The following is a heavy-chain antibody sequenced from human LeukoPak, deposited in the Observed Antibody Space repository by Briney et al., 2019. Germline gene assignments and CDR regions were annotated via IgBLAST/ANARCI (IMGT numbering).Heavy chain of an antibody. Sequence: GGSLRLSCAGSGFSVSNYYMSWVRQAPGKGLEWVSLIRDSGETFYADSVKGRFTISRDNSKNTMYLQMNRLRVEDTAVYFCARDRAVTQDWVEFNPWGQGTLVTVSS. V-gene: IGHV3-66*03. CDR3: ARDRAVTQDWVEFNP. CDR1: GFSVSNYY. D-gene: IGHD4-17*01. CDR2: IRDSGET. J-gene: IGHJ5*02.